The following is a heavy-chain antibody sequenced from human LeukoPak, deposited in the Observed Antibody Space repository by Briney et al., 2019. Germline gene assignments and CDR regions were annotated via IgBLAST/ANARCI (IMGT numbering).Heavy chain of an antibody. CDR2: IYHSGST. CDR1: GYSISSGYY. CDR3: ARGDGYNY. J-gene: IGHJ4*02. V-gene: IGHV4-38-2*02. D-gene: IGHD5-24*01. Sequence: SETLSLTCTVSGYSISSGYYWGWIRRPPGKGLEWIGNIYHSGSTYYNPSLKSRVTISVDTSKNQFSLKLSSVTAADTAVYYCARGDGYNYWGQGTLVTVSS.